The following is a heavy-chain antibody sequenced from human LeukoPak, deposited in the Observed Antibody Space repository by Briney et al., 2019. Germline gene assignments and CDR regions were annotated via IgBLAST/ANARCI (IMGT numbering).Heavy chain of an antibody. D-gene: IGHD3-3*01. CDR3: ARGAHTYYDFCSGYSGRYYLDY. Sequence: SETLSLTCAVYGGSFSGYYWSWIRQPPGKGLEWIGEINHSGSTNYNPSLKSRVTISVDTSKNQFSLKLSSVTAADTAVYYCARGAHTYYDFCSGYSGRYYLDYWGQGTLVTVSS. J-gene: IGHJ4*02. V-gene: IGHV4-34*01. CDR1: GGSFSGYY. CDR2: INHSGST.